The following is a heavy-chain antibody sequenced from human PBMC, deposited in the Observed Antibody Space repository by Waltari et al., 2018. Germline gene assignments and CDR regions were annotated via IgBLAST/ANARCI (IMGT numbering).Heavy chain of an antibody. CDR3: ARPLEDCGGGSCYYDRWFDP. Sequence: QVQLVQSGTEVKKPGASVKVSCKASGYTFTSYIIHWLRQAPGQSLEWMGRINPGNSNTQYSQKFQDRVTITRDTSASTAYVELSSLTSEDTAIYYCARPLEDCGGGSCYYDRWFDPWGQGTLVTVSS. D-gene: IGHD2-15*01. V-gene: IGHV1-3*01. CDR2: INPGNSNT. CDR1: GYTFTSYI. J-gene: IGHJ5*02.